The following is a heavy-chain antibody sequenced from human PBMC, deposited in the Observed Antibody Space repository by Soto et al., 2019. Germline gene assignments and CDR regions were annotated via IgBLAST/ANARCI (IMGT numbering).Heavy chain of an antibody. J-gene: IGHJ4*02. CDR1: GFTFSSYA. V-gene: IGHV3-30-3*01. Sequence: SLRLSCAASGFTFSSYAMHWVRQAPGKGLEWVAVISYNGSNKYYADSVKCRFTSSRDNSKNTLYLQMNSLRAEDTAVYYCARENVLEWFFESVVEYRRKRTLVTVSS. CDR3: ARENVLEWFFESVVEY. CDR2: ISYNGSNK. D-gene: IGHD3-3*01.